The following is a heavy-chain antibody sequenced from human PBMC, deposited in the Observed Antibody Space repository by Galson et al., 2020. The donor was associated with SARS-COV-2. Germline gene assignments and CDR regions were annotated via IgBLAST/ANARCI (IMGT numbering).Heavy chain of an antibody. CDR2: NIPIFGTA. Sequence: SVKVYCKASGGTFTSYSISWVRQAPGQGLDWMGRNIPIFGTANYAQQYQGRVTITADESTSTAYMELRSLRSEDTAVYYCASSTSGSVSGAMGFAFGFDYWGQGTLVTVSS. D-gene: IGHD3-3*01. CDR3: ASSTSGSVSGAMGFAFGFDY. V-gene: IGHV1-69*13. J-gene: IGHJ4*02. CDR1: GGTFTSYS.